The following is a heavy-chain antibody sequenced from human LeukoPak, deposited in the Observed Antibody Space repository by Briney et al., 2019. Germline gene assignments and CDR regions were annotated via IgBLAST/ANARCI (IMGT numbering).Heavy chain of an antibody. V-gene: IGHV1-18*01. CDR2: ISAYNGNT. Sequence: GASVKVSCKASGSTFASYGITWVRQAPGQGLEWMGLISAYNGNTNYAQKFQGRVTMSTDTSTTTAYMELRSLRSDDTAVYYCARVRMGRPGGSWFDPWGQGTLVTVSS. D-gene: IGHD1-14*01. CDR3: ARVRMGRPGGSWFDP. J-gene: IGHJ5*02. CDR1: GSTFASYG.